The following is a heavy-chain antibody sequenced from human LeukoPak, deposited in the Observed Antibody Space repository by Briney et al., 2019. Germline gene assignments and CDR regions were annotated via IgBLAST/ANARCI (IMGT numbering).Heavy chain of an antibody. CDR3: AKDRGSYVGDAFDI. J-gene: IGHJ3*02. V-gene: IGHV3-21*04. CDR2: ISSSSSHI. Sequence: PGGSLRLSCAASGFTFSSYDMNWVRQAPGKGLEWVSSISSSSSHIYYADSVKGRFTISRDNAKNTLYLQMNSLRAEDTAVYYCAKDRGSYVGDAFDIWGQGTMVTVSS. CDR1: GFTFSSYD. D-gene: IGHD1-26*01.